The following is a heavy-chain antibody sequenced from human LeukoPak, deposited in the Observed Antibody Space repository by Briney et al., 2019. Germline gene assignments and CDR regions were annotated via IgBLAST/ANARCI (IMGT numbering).Heavy chain of an antibody. V-gene: IGHV4-59*01. J-gene: IGHJ4*02. CDR3: ARSYYYDSSGFRLYFFDY. D-gene: IGHD3-22*01. Sequence: SETLSLTCTVSGGSISSYYWNCIRQPPGKGLEWIGFIYYSGSTNYNPSLKSRVTISVDTSKNQFSLKLSSVTAADTAVYYCARSYYYDSSGFRLYFFDYWGQGTLVTVSS. CDR2: IYYSGST. CDR1: GGSISSYY.